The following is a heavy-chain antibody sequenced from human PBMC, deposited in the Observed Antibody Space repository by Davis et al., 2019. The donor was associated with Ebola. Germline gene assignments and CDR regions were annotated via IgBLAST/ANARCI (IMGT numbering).Heavy chain of an antibody. CDR3: ARPLSYGDYAAWFGY. Sequence: GESLKISCAASGFTFSDYYMSWIRQAPGKGLEWVSYISSSGSTIYYADSVKGRFTISRDNAKNSLYLQMNSLRAEDTAVYYCARPLSYGDYAAWFGYWGQGTLVTVSS. CDR2: ISSSGSTI. D-gene: IGHD4-17*01. J-gene: IGHJ4*02. V-gene: IGHV3-11*01. CDR1: GFTFSDYY.